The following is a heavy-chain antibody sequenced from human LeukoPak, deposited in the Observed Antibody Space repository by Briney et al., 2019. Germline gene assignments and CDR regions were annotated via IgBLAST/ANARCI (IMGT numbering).Heavy chain of an antibody. V-gene: IGHV3-13*01. CDR1: GFTFSRYD. CDR2: IAAAGDT. D-gene: IGHD3-16*01. Sequence: QTGGSLRLSCAASGFTFSRYDMHWVRQPTGKGLEWVPSIAAAGDTYYVGSVKGRFTISRENAKNSFYLQMNNLGAGDTAVYYCARGLEGGLDPWGQGTQVTVSS. J-gene: IGHJ5*02. CDR3: ARGLEGGLDP.